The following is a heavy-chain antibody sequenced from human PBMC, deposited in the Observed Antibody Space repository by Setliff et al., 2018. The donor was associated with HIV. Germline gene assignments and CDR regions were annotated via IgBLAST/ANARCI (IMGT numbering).Heavy chain of an antibody. J-gene: IGHJ2*01. CDR2: ISAYNGNT. CDR3: ARDEGSSAISWYFDL. CDR1: GYTFINFG. V-gene: IGHV1-18*01. Sequence: GASVKVSCKASGYTFINFGITWVRQAPGQGLEWMGWISAYNGNTNYAQKLQGRVTMTTDTSTSTAYMELRSLRSDDTAVYYCARDEGSSAISWYFDLWGRGTLVTVSS. D-gene: IGHD2-21*02.